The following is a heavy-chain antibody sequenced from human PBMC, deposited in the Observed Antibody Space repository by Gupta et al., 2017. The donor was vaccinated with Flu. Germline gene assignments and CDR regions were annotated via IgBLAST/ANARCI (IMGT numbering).Heavy chain of an antibody. CDR2: TYYRSNWYS. D-gene: IGHD1-26*01. Sequence: QVQLQQSGPGLVKPSQTLSLTCAISGDSVSSNYVTWNWIRQSPSRGLEWLGRTYYRSNWYSDYAVSVRSRLTINVDTSKNQVSLQLNSVTPEDTAVYYCARLVGNSWFDSWGQGTLVSVSS. J-gene: IGHJ5*01. V-gene: IGHV6-1*01. CDR1: GDSVSSNYVT. CDR3: ARLVGNSWFDS.